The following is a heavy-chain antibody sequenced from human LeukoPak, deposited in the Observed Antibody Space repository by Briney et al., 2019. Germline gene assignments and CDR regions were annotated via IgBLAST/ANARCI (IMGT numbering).Heavy chain of an antibody. CDR2: INHSGST. CDR3: ARGSYYGSGSYPAAGPFDY. V-gene: IGHV4-34*01. CDR1: GGSFSGYY. D-gene: IGHD3-10*01. Sequence: SETLSLTCAVYGGSFSGYYWSWIRQPPGKGLEWIGEINHSGSTNYNPSLKSRVTISVDTSKNQFSLKLSSVTAADTAVYYCARGSYYGSGSYPAAGPFDYWGQGTLVTVSS. J-gene: IGHJ4*02.